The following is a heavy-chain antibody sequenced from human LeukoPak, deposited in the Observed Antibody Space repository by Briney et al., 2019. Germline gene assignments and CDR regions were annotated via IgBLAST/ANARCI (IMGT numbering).Heavy chain of an antibody. D-gene: IGHD3-22*01. J-gene: IGHJ4*02. Sequence: PGGSLRLSCAASGFTFRSYAMNWVRQAPGKGLEWVSSISSTSSYIYYADSVKGRFTISRDNAKNSLYLQMNSLRAEDTAVYYCAREHRKFYYDSSGYYLDYFDYWGQGTLVTVSS. V-gene: IGHV3-21*01. CDR1: GFTFRSYA. CDR2: ISSTSSYI. CDR3: AREHRKFYYDSSGYYLDYFDY.